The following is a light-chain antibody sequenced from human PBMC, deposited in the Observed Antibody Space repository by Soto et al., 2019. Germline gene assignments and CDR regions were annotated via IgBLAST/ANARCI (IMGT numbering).Light chain of an antibody. Sequence: QSVLTQPASVSGSPGQSITISCTGTSSDVGGYNYVSWYQQFPGKAPKLMMYEVSNRPSGVSNRFSGSRSGNTASLTISGLQSEDEAEYYCNSYTSSSTFGFGTGTKVTVL. J-gene: IGLJ1*01. CDR2: EVS. CDR3: NSYTSSSTFG. CDR1: SSDVGGYNY. V-gene: IGLV2-14*01.